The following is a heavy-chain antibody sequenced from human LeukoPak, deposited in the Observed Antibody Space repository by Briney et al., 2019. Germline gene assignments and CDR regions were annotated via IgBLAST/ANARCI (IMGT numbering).Heavy chain of an antibody. CDR1: GFTFSSYS. V-gene: IGHV3-21*01. CDR3: ARDRSYYYDSSGSFLDY. J-gene: IGHJ4*02. CDR2: ISSSSSYI. D-gene: IGHD3-22*01. Sequence: PGRSLRLSCAASGFTFSSYSMNWVRQAPGKGLEWVSSISSSSSYIYYADSVKGRFTISRDNAKNSLYLQMNSLRAEDTAVYYCARDRSYYYDSSGSFLDYWGQGTLVTVSS.